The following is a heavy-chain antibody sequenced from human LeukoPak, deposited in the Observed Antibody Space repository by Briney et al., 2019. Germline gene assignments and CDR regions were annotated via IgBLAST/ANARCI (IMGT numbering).Heavy chain of an antibody. V-gene: IGHV1-2*02. CDR3: ASAYSSSWYALGDYYYYMDV. CDR2: INPNSGGT. Sequence: ASVKVSCKASGYTFTGYYMHWVRQAPGQGLEWMGWINPNSGGTNYAQKFQGRVTMTRDTSISTAYMELSRLRSDDTAVYYCASAYSSSWYALGDYYYYMDVWGKGTTVTVSS. J-gene: IGHJ6*03. D-gene: IGHD6-13*01. CDR1: GYTFTGYY.